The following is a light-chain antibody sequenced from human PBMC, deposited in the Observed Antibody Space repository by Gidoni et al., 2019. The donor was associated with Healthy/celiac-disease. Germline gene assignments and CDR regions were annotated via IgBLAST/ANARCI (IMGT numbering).Light chain of an antibody. CDR3: QSADSSGTWV. V-gene: IGLV3-25*03. Sequence: SYELTQPPSVSVSPGQTARITCSGDALPKQYAYWYQQKPGQDPVLVISKDSERPSGIPERFSGSSSGTTVTLTISGVQAEDEADYYCQSADSSGTWVFGGGTKLTVL. CDR1: ALPKQY. CDR2: KDS. J-gene: IGLJ3*02.